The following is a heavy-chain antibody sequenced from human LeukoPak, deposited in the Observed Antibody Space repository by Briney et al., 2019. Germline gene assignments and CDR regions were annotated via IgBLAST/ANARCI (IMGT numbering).Heavy chain of an antibody. CDR2: INPSGGST. CDR1: GYTFTSYG. Sequence: ASVKVSCKASGYTFTSYGISWVRQAPGQGLEWMGIINPSGGSTSYAQKFQGRVTMTRDTSTSTVYMELSSLRSEDTAVYYCARDWSTVTTALSGLDYWGQGTLVTVSS. J-gene: IGHJ4*02. CDR3: ARDWSTVTTALSGLDY. V-gene: IGHV1-46*01. D-gene: IGHD4-17*01.